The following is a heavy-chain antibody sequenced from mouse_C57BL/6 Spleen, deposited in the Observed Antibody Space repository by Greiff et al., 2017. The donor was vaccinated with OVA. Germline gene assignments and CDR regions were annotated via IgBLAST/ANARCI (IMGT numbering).Heavy chain of an antibody. CDR2: ISSGGSYT. CDR1: GFTFSSYG. Sequence: EVQVVESGGDLVKPGGSLKLSCAASGFTFSSYGMSWVRQTPDKRLEWVATISSGGSYTYYPDSVKGRFTISRDNAKNTLYLQMSSLKSEDTAMYYCARRDDYDEGFDYWGQGTTLTVSS. CDR3: ARRDDYDEGFDY. D-gene: IGHD2-4*01. V-gene: IGHV5-6*01. J-gene: IGHJ2*01.